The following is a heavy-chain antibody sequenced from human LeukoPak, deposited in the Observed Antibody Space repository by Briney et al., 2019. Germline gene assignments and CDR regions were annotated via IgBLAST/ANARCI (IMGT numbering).Heavy chain of an antibody. V-gene: IGHV3-23*01. CDR2: ISSNGGGT. CDR1: GFTFSSYA. CDR3: AKHYGSGTYYNYLDY. D-gene: IGHD3-10*01. Sequence: GGSLRLSCAASGFTFSSYAMSWVRRAPGKGLDWVSAISSNGGGTFYADSVKGQFTISRDNSQNTLYLQMNSLRAEDTAIYYCAKHYGSGTYYNYLDYWGQGTLVTVSS. J-gene: IGHJ4*02.